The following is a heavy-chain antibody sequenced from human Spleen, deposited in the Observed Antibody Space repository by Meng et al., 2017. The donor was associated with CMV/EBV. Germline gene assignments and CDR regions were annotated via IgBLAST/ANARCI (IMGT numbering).Heavy chain of an antibody. V-gene: IGHV3-11*01. CDR1: GFTFSDYY. Sequence: GESLKISCAASGFTFSDYYMSWIRQAPGKGLEWVSHISPSGSTRYYADSVKGRFTMSRDNAENSLYLQMNSLRAEDTAVYYCAKDRDFWSAYVSDYWGQGTLVTVSS. CDR3: AKDRDFWSAYVSDY. J-gene: IGHJ4*02. CDR2: ISPSGSTR. D-gene: IGHD3-3*01.